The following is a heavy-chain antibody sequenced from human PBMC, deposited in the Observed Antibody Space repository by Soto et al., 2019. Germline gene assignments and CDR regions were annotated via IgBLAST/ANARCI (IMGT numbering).Heavy chain of an antibody. CDR3: ARGLTYYSDSGRSNWFDP. Sequence: QVQLQQWGAGLLKPSETLSLTCAVYGESFSGYYWSWTRQPPGKGLEWIGEINHSGSTNYNPSLKSRVTISVDTSKNQFSLKLSSVTAADTAVYYCARGLTYYSDSGRSNWFDPWGQGTLVTVSS. CDR1: GESFSGYY. D-gene: IGHD3-10*01. J-gene: IGHJ5*02. CDR2: INHSGST. V-gene: IGHV4-34*01.